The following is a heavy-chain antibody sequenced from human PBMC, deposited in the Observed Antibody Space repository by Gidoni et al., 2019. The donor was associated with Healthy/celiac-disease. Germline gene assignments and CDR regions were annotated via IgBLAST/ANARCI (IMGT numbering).Heavy chain of an antibody. CDR2: IYWDDDK. D-gene: IGHD2-2*02. CDR3: ARLVPAAILYWYFDL. J-gene: IGHJ2*01. CDR1: GFSLSTSGVG. Sequence: QITLKESGPTLVKPTQTLTLTCTFSGFSLSTSGVGVGWIRQPPGKALEWLALIYWDDDKRYSPSLKSRLTITKDTSKNQVVLTMTNMDPVDTATYYCARLVPAAILYWYFDLWGRGTLVTVSS. V-gene: IGHV2-5*02.